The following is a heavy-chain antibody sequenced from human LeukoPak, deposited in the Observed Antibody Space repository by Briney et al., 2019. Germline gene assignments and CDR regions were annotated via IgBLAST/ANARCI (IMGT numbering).Heavy chain of an antibody. D-gene: IGHD1-26*01. V-gene: IGHV3-30-3*01. Sequence: PGGSLRLSCAASGFTFGSYAMHWVRQAPGKGLEWVAVISYDGSNKYYADSVKGRFTISRDNSKNTLYLQMNSLRAEDTAVYYCASLPIVGATYFDYWGQGTLVTVSS. CDR3: ASLPIVGATYFDY. CDR1: GFTFGSYA. J-gene: IGHJ4*02. CDR2: ISYDGSNK.